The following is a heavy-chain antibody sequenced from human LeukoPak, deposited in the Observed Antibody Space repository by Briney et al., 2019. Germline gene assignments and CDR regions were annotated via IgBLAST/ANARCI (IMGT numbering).Heavy chain of an antibody. CDR1: GFTFSSYA. V-gene: IGHV3-23*01. Sequence: GGSLGLSCAASGFTFSSYAMSWVRQAPGKGLEWVSAISGSGGSTYYADSVKGRFTISRDNSKNTLYLQMNSLRAEDTAVYYCAKIDIVVVPAARYFDYWGQGTLVTVSS. J-gene: IGHJ4*02. CDR3: AKIDIVVVPAARYFDY. D-gene: IGHD2-2*01. CDR2: ISGSGGST.